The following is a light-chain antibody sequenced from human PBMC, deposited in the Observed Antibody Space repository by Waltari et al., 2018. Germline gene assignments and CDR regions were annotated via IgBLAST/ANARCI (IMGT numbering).Light chain of an antibody. CDR2: DVN. CDR3: CSQSSYNGVI. Sequence: QSALSQPASVSGSPGQSITISCTGSSSDVGGDDSVSWYQDHPGQAPKVIIYDVNNRPSGVSDRFSGSKSGNTASLTISGLQAEDEANYYCCSQSSYNGVIFGGGTKL. CDR1: SSDVGGDDS. J-gene: IGLJ2*01. V-gene: IGLV2-14*03.